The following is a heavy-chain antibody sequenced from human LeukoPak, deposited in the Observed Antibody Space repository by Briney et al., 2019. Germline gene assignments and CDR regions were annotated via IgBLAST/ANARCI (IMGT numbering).Heavy chain of an antibody. CDR1: GFTFSSYA. V-gene: IGHV3-21*01. J-gene: IGHJ4*02. CDR3: AKDGRPYYDILTGTED. D-gene: IGHD3-9*01. Sequence: PGGSLRLSCAASGFTFSSYAMHWVRQAPGKGLEWVSSISSSSSYIYYADSVKGRFTISRDNAKNSLYLQMNSLRAEDTAVYYCAKDGRPYYDILTGTEDWGQGTLVTVSS. CDR2: ISSSSSYI.